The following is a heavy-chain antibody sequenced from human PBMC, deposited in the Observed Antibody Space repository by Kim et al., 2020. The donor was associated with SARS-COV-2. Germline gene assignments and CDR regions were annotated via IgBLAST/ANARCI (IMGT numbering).Heavy chain of an antibody. CDR2: IRSKAYGGTT. CDR1: GFTFGDYA. V-gene: IGHV3-49*03. Sequence: GGSLRLSCTASGFTFGDYAMSWFRQAPGKGLEWVGFIRSKAYGGTTEYAASVKGRFTISRDDSKSIAYLQMNSLKTEDTAVYYCTRDSPLRYVDWLYSYYGMDVWGQGTTVTVSS. D-gene: IGHD3-9*01. J-gene: IGHJ6*02. CDR3: TRDSPLRYVDWLYSYYGMDV.